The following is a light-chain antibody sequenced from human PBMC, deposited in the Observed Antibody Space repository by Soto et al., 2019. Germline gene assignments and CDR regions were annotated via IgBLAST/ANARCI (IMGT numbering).Light chain of an antibody. CDR1: SSNIGSNY. V-gene: IGLV1-47*02. CDR2: SNN. J-gene: IGLJ2*01. Sequence: QSVLTQPPSASGTPGQRATISCSGSSSNIGSNYVYWYQQLPGTAPKLLIYSNNQRPSGVPDRFSGSKSGTLASLAISGLRSEDEADYYCAAWDDSLTGVVFGGGTQLTVL. CDR3: AAWDDSLTGVV.